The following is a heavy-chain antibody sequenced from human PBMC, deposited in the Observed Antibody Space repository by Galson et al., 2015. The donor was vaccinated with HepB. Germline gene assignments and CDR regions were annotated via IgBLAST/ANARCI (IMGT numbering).Heavy chain of an antibody. D-gene: IGHD4-17*01. J-gene: IGHJ3*02. CDR1: GFTFSSYG. CDR2: IWYDGSNK. Sequence: SLRLSCAASGFTFSSYGMHWVRQAPGKGLEWVAVIWYDGSNKYYADSVKGRFTISRDNSKNTLYLQMNSLRAEDTAVYYCARDYAGDYALLSGAFDIWGKGQWSPSLQ. V-gene: IGHV3-33*08. CDR3: ARDYAGDYALLSGAFDI.